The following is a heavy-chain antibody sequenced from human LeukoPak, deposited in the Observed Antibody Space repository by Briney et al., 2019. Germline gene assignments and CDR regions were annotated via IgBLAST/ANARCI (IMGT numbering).Heavy chain of an antibody. CDR1: GGTFSSYA. J-gene: IGHJ6*04. CDR3: ARHYGDTYFDGMDV. V-gene: IGHV1-69*13. CDR2: IIPIFGTA. D-gene: IGHD4-17*01. Sequence: SVKVSCKASGGTFSSYAISWVRQAPGQGLEWMGGIIPIFGTANYAQKFQGRVTITADESTSTAYMELSSLRSEDTAVYYCARHYGDTYFDGMDVRGKGTTVTVSS.